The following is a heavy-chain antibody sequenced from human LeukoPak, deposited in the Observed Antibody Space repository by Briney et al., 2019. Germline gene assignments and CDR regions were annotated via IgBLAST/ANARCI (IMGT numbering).Heavy chain of an antibody. Sequence: GGSLRLSCAASGFTFRSYAMNWVRQAPGKGLEWVSGISGSGGDTYYADSVRGRFIISRDSSKSTLYLQMNSLRVEDTAVYYRAKDLASDYGEYHYYYYMDVWGKGTTVTVSS. CDR3: AKDLASDYGEYHYYYYMDV. D-gene: IGHD4-17*01. CDR1: GFTFRSYA. V-gene: IGHV3-23*01. CDR2: ISGSGGDT. J-gene: IGHJ6*03.